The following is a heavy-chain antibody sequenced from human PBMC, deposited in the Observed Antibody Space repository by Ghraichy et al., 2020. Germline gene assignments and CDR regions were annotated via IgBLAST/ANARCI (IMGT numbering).Heavy chain of an antibody. CDR3: TTDRLVVYAIKEPGIDY. Sequence: GGSLRLSCAASGFTFSNAWMSWVRQAPGKGLEWVGRIKSKADGGTTDYAAPVKGRFTISRDDSKNTLYLQMNSLKTEDTAVYYCTTDRLVVYAIKEPGIDYWGQGTLVTVSS. J-gene: IGHJ4*02. CDR2: IKSKADGGTT. V-gene: IGHV3-15*01. D-gene: IGHD2-8*02. CDR1: GFTFSNAW.